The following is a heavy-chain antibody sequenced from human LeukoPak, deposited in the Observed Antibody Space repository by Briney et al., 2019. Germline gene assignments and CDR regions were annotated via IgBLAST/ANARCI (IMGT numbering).Heavy chain of an antibody. CDR3: ARTDYYDSSGYYDPNDAFDI. Sequence: GGSLRLSCAASGFTFSSYSMNWVRQAPGKGLEWVSSISSSSSYIYYADSVKGRFTISRDNAKNSLYLQMNSLRAEDTAVYYCARTDYYDSSGYYDPNDAFDIWGQGTMVTVSS. J-gene: IGHJ3*02. CDR2: ISSSSSYI. D-gene: IGHD3-22*01. CDR1: GFTFSSYS. V-gene: IGHV3-21*01.